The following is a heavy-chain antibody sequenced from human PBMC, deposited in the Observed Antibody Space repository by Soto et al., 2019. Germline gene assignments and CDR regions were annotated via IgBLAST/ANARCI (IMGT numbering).Heavy chain of an antibody. J-gene: IGHJ5*01. CDR1: GFSLSTHGVG. Sequence: QITLKESGPTLVKPTQTLTLTCTFSGFSLSTHGVGVGWVRQPAGKALEWLALIYWDDDKRYSASLNSRLTITKDTFKNPVVLTMTNMDPVDTATYYCAHAMLYCTGGSCSTWFDSWGQGTLVTVSS. D-gene: IGHD2-15*01. V-gene: IGHV2-5*02. CDR3: AHAMLYCTGGSCSTWFDS. CDR2: IYWDDDK.